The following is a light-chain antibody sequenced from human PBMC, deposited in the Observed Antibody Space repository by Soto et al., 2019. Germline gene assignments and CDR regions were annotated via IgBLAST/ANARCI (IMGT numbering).Light chain of an antibody. CDR3: QQYYTWPIT. CDR1: QGVSRK. Sequence: EIVMTQSPATLSVAPGERVTLSCRASQGVSRKLAWYQHKSGQAPRLLISGASTGATGIPARFSGSGSGTEFTLTISSLQPEDCAIYYCQQYYTWPITFGGGTKVDIK. V-gene: IGKV3-15*01. J-gene: IGKJ4*01. CDR2: GAS.